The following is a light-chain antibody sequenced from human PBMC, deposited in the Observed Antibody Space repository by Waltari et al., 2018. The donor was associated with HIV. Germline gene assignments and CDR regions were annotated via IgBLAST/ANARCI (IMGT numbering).Light chain of an antibody. Sequence: QSALTQPASVSGSPGQSITLSCTGARSDGGSYNHVSWYQHHPGKAPKLIIYDVSNRPSGVSNRFSGSKSGTTASLTISGLQAEDEADYYCSSYTSSRTVVFGGGTKLTVL. CDR2: DVS. CDR1: RSDGGSYNH. V-gene: IGLV2-14*03. CDR3: SSYTSSRTVV. J-gene: IGLJ2*01.